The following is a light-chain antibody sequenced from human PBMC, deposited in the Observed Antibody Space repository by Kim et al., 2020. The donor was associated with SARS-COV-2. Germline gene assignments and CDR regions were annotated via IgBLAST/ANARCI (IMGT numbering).Light chain of an antibody. J-gene: IGLJ3*02. CDR1: SSNIGSNN. CDR2: SNN. CDR3: AVWDDSLKQGV. Sequence: ELTQPPPASGTPGQRVTISCSGSSSNIGSNNVVWYQQFPGAAPNVLIHSNNQRPSGIPDRFSGSRSGTSASLAISGLQSGDEADYYCAVWDDSLKQGVFGGGTQLTVL. V-gene: IGLV1-44*01.